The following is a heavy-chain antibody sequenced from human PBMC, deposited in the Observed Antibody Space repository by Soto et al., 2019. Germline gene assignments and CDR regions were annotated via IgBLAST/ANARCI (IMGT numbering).Heavy chain of an antibody. D-gene: IGHD6-13*01. J-gene: IGHJ4*02. CDR3: ARGSSWTYYFDY. CDR1: GGSISSGGYY. CDR2: IYYSGST. V-gene: IGHV4-31*03. Sequence: SETLSLTCTVSGGSISSGGYYWSWIRQHPGKGLEWIGYIYYSGSTYYNPSLKSRVTISVDTSKNQFSLKLSSVTAADTAVYYCARGSSWTYYFDYWGQGTMVTVPQ.